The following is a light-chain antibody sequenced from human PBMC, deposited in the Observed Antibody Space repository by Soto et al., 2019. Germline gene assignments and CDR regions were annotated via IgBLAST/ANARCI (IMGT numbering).Light chain of an antibody. CDR2: DVT. CDR3: SSYTSISPYV. V-gene: IGLV2-14*01. Sequence: QSALTQPASVSGSPGQSITISCTGTSSDVGGYNCVSWYQQHPDKAPKLMIYDVTNRPSGVSNRFSGSKSGNTASLTISGLQAEDEADYYCSSYTSISPYVFGTGTRSPS. CDR1: SSDVGGYNC. J-gene: IGLJ1*01.